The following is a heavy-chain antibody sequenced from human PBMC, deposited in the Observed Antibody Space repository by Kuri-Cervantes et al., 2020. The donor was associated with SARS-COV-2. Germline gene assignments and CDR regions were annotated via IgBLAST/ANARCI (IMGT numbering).Heavy chain of an antibody. CDR3: AREFFNDSGWYS. Sequence: GGSLRLSCAASGFTVSSNYMSWVRQAAGKGLEWVSVIYSGVSTYYPDTVKGRFTISRDNSKNALYLQMNSLTAEDTAVYYCAREFFNDSGWYSWGQRTLVTVSS. V-gene: IGHV3-53*01. CDR1: GFTVSSNY. J-gene: IGHJ4*02. D-gene: IGHD6-19*01. CDR2: IYSGVST.